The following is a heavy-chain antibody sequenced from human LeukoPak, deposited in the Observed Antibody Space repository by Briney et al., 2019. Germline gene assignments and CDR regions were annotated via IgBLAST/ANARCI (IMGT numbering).Heavy chain of an antibody. J-gene: IGHJ3*02. D-gene: IGHD6-19*01. CDR2: IYSGGST. CDR3: ARDQYSSGWTGAFDI. Sequence: GGSLRLSCVASGSTVSSNYMSWVRQAPGKGLEWVSVIYSGGSTYYADSVKGRFTISRDNSKNTLYLQMNSLRAEDAAVYYCARDQYSSGWTGAFDIWGQGTMVTVSS. CDR1: GSTVSSNY. V-gene: IGHV3-53*01.